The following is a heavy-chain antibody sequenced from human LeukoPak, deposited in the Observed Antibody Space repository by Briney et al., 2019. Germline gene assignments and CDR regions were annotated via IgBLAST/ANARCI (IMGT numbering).Heavy chain of an antibody. J-gene: IGHJ6*03. CDR2: INPSGGST. CDR1: GYTFTSYY. Sequence: ASVKVSCKASGYTFTSYYMHWVRQAPGQGLEWMGIINPSGGSTSYAQKFQGRVTMTRDTSTSTVYMELSSLRSEDTAVYYCARRSSGSGSLDRIYYMDVWGKGTTVTISS. D-gene: IGHD3-10*01. V-gene: IGHV1-46*01. CDR3: ARRSSGSGSLDRIYYMDV.